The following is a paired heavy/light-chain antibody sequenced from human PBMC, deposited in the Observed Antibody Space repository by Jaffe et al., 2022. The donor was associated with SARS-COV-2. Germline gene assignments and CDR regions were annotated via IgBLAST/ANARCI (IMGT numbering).Light chain of an antibody. CDR1: QSLLNSNGYNY. V-gene: IGKV2-28*01. CDR3: MQALQTIFT. CDR2: LGS. J-gene: IGKJ3*01. Sequence: EIVMTQSPLSLAVTPGEPASISCRSSQSLLNSNGYNYLDWYLQKPGQSPQLLIYLGSNRASGVPDRFSGSGSGTDFTLKISRVEAEDVGVYYCMQALQTIFTFGPGTKVDIK.
Heavy chain of an antibody. D-gene: IGHD3-10*01. CDR2: IYYDGST. CDR1: GGSINNNDYY. Sequence: QLQLHESGPGLVKPSETLSLTCTVSGGSINNNDYYWGWVRRPPGKGLEWIGNIYYDGSTYYNPSLKSRVILSVDTSKNQFSLRVSSVTAADTAVYYCARLRGVYNWYDPWGQGTLVTVSS. J-gene: IGHJ5*02. CDR3: ARLRGVYNWYDP. V-gene: IGHV4-39*01.